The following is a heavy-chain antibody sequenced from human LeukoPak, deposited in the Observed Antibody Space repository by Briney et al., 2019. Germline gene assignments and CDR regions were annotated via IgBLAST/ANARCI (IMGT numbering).Heavy chain of an antibody. CDR3: ATSRVFDY. CDR1: GFKFGDYF. Sequence: PGGSLRLSCAASGFKFGDYFMSWIRQSPEKGLQWVAFISTSSANIRYADFVKGRFTISRDNAKNSLYLQMHSLRTEDTAVYYCATSRVFDYWGQGGLVTVSS. CDR2: ISTSSANI. J-gene: IGHJ4*02. V-gene: IGHV3-11*04.